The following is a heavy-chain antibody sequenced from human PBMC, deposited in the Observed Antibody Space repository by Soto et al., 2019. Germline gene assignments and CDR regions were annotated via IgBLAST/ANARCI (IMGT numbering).Heavy chain of an antibody. CDR3: ARLVTDPIPDCSSTXCXADYIPQFDP. V-gene: IGHV4-59*08. Sequence: ETLSLTCTVSGGSISSYYWSWIRQPPGKGLEWXGYIYYSGSTNYNPSLKSRVTISVDTSKNQFSLKLSSVTAADTAVYYCARLVTDPIPDCSSTXCXADYIPQFDPCGQGTLVTVSS. CDR2: IYYSGST. J-gene: IGHJ5*02. CDR1: GGSISSYY. D-gene: IGHD2-2*01.